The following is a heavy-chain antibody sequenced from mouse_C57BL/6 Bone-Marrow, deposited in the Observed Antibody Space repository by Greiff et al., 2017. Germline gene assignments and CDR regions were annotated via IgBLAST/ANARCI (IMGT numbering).Heavy chain of an antibody. J-gene: IGHJ1*03. D-gene: IGHD1-1*01. Sequence: DVMLVESGGGLVKPGGSLKLSCAASGFTFSSYAMSWVRQTPEKRLEWVATISDGGSYTYYPDNVKGRFTISRDNAKNNLYLQMSHLKSEDTAMYYCARITTGEGWYFDVWGTGTTVTVSS. CDR1: GFTFSSYA. V-gene: IGHV5-4*03. CDR3: ARITTGEGWYFDV. CDR2: ISDGGSYT.